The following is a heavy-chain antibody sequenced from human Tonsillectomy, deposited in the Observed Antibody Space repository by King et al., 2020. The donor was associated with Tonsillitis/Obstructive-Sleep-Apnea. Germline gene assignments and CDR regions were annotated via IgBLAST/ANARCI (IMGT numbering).Heavy chain of an antibody. CDR3: ARADSAAAIAFDY. D-gene: IGHD2-2*01. Sequence: VQLVESGAEVKKPGASVKVSCTASGYTFTGYYMHWVRQAPGQGLEWMGWINPNSGGTNYAQKFQAWVTMTRDTSISTAYMELSRLRYDDTAVYYCARADSAAAIAFDYWGQGTLVTVSS. CDR1: GYTFTGYY. V-gene: IGHV1-2*04. J-gene: IGHJ4*02. CDR2: INPNSGGT.